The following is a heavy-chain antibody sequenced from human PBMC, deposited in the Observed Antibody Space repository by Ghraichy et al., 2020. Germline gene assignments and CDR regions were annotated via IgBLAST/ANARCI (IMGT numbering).Heavy chain of an antibody. CDR3: AKDPNGDYVGAFDS. J-gene: IGHJ3*01. D-gene: IGHD4-17*01. CDR1: GFTFSNYA. Sequence: GALRLSCAASGFTFSNYALTWVRQAPGKGPEWVSSIGGSGGVTKYADSVRGRFTISRDNSKDTLFLQMNSLRAEDTAVYYCAKDPNGDYVGAFDSWGQGTMVTVSS. CDR2: IGGSGGVT. V-gene: IGHV3-23*01.